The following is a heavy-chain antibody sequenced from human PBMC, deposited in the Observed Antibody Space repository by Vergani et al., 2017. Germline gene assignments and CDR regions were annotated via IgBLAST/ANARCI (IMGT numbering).Heavy chain of an antibody. J-gene: IGHJ6*03. V-gene: IGHV3-33*01. Sequence: QGQLVESGGGIVQPGRSLTLSCVASRPTFKTYGMHWVRQAPGKGLEWVGLIYYDGSNAYYADSVKGRFTISRDNSKNTLYLQMSSLRAEDTAVYYCARDQVPAAIRLNVGNYMDVWGKGTTVIVSS. CDR1: RPTFKTYG. CDR3: ARDQVPAAIRLNVGNYMDV. CDR2: IYYDGSNA. D-gene: IGHD2-2*02.